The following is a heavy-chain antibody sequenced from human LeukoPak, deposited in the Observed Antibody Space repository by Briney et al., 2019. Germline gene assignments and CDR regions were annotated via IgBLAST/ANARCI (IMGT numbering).Heavy chain of an antibody. CDR2: IYYSGST. V-gene: IGHV4-59*01. CDR1: GGSISTYY. Sequence: SETLSLTCNVSGGSISTYYWNWIRQSPGKELEWIGNIYYSGSTNYNPSLKSRVTMSVDTSKNHFSLNLTSVTAADTAVYYCARGNTYAYGDFDYWGQGTLLAVSS. D-gene: IGHD3-16*01. CDR3: ARGNTYAYGDFDY. J-gene: IGHJ4*02.